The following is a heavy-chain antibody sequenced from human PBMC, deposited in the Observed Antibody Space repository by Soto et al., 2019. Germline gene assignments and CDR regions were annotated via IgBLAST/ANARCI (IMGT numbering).Heavy chain of an antibody. Sequence: GGSLRLSCAASGFTFSSYWMSWVRQAPGKGLEWVANIKQDGSEKYYVDSVKGRFTISRDNAKNSLYLQMNSLRAEDTVVYYCARGGGNAGDYYYYGLDVWGQGTTVTVSS. D-gene: IGHD2-15*01. CDR1: GFTFSSYW. CDR3: ARGGGNAGDYYYYGLDV. V-gene: IGHV3-7*01. CDR2: IKQDGSEK. J-gene: IGHJ6*02.